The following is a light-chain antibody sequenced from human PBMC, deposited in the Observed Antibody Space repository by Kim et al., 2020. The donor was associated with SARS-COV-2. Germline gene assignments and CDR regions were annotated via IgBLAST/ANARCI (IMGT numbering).Light chain of an antibody. J-gene: IGLJ1*01. CDR3: SSYTSSSTNV. V-gene: IGLV2-14*03. CDR1: SSDVGGYNY. Sequence: GQSITISCTGTSSDVGGYNYVSWYQQHPGKAPKLMFYDVSNRPSGVSNRFSCSKSGNTASLTISGLQAEDEADYYCSSYTSSSTNVFGTGTKVTFL. CDR2: DVS.